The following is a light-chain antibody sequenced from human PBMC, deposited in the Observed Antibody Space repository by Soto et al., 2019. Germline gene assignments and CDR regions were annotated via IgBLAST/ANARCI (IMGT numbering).Light chain of an antibody. J-gene: IGLJ1*01. CDR3: SSYTSSSTLV. CDR1: SSDVGGYNY. V-gene: IGLV2-14*01. Sequence: QSALTQPASVSGSAGQSITISCTGTSSDVGGYNYVSWYQQHPGKAPELMIYEVSNRPSGVSNRFSGSKSGNTASLTISGLQAEDEADYYCSSYTSSSTLVFGTGTKVTVL. CDR2: EVS.